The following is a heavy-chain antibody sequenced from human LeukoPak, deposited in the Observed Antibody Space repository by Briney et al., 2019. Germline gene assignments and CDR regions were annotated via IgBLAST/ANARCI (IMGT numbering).Heavy chain of an antibody. V-gene: IGHV4-31*03. J-gene: IGHJ4*02. CDR3: AGLVGRYSSGLYYYYFDY. D-gene: IGHD3-22*01. CDR2: IYYSGST. Sequence: MPSETLSLTCTVSGGSISSGGYYWSWIRQHPGKGLEWIGYIYYSGSTYYNPSLKSRVTISVDTSKNQFSLKLSSVTAADTAVYYCAGLVGRYSSGLYYYYFDYWGQGTLVTVSS. CDR1: GGSISSGGYY.